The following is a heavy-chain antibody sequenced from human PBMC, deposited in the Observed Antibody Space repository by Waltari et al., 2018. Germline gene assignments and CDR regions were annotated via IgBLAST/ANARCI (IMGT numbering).Heavy chain of an antibody. Sequence: EVQLVESGGGLIQPGGSLRLSCAASGFTVSSNYMSWVRQAPGKGLEGVSFIYSGGSTYYADSVKGRFTISRDNSKNTLYLQMNSLRAEDTAVYYCARESAGYYDSSGYYYVSYWGQGTLVTVSS. D-gene: IGHD3-22*01. CDR3: ARESAGYYDSSGYYYVSY. V-gene: IGHV3-53*01. CDR1: GFTVSSNY. CDR2: IYSGGST. J-gene: IGHJ4*02.